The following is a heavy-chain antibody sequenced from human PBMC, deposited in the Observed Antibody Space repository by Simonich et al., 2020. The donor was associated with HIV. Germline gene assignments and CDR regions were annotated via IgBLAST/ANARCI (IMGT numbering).Heavy chain of an antibody. D-gene: IGHD4-17*01. CDR1: GGSFSGYY. CDR3: ARRHPTTVTTPYFDY. J-gene: IGHJ4*02. Sequence: QVQLQQWGAGLLKPSETLSLTCAVYGGSFSGYYWSWIRQPPGKGREWIGEINHSGSTNYNPSLTSRVTISVDTSKNQFSLKLSSVTAADTAVYYCARRHPTTVTTPYFDYWGQGTLVTVSS. V-gene: IGHV4-34*01. CDR2: INHSGST.